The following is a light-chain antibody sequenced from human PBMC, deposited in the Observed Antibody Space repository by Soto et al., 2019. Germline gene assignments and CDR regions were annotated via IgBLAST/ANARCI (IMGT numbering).Light chain of an antibody. CDR1: QSISNW. Sequence: DIQMTQSPSTLSAAVGDRVTITCRASQSISNWLAWYQQKPGKAPNLLIYDASSLESGFPSRFSGSGSGTEFTITISSLQTDDFATYYCQQYSTYMWTFGQGTKVEIK. CDR3: QQYSTYMWT. CDR2: DAS. V-gene: IGKV1-5*01. J-gene: IGKJ1*01.